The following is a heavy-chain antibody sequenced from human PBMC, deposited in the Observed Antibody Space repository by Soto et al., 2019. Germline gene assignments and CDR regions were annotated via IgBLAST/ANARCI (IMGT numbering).Heavy chain of an antibody. V-gene: IGHV4-39*01. D-gene: IGHD3-10*01. CDR1: GVSISSSSFY. CDR3: ARHPLHSYGSEETYYYYLDV. CDR2: VSHTGST. J-gene: IGHJ6*03. Sequence: QLQLQESGPGLVKPSETLALTCTVSGVSISSSSFYWGWIRQPPGKGLEWLGSVSHTGSTSYRPSHNSRGAISVDPSKKQFSLRLTSVTAADTAVYYCARHPLHSYGSEETYYYYLDVWGKGSTVTVSS.